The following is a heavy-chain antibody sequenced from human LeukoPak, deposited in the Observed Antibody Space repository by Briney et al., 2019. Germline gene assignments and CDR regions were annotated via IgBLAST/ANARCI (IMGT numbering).Heavy chain of an antibody. J-gene: IGHJ4*02. Sequence: PSETLSLTCSVSGASVSSYYWSWIRQPPGKGLAWIGYIYYSGSTNYNPSLKSRVTISVDTSNNQFSLKLTSVTAADTAVYYCARGLSNFDYWGQGTLVTVSS. CDR1: GASVSSYY. V-gene: IGHV4-59*02. CDR2: IYYSGST. D-gene: IGHD3-10*01. CDR3: ARGLSNFDY.